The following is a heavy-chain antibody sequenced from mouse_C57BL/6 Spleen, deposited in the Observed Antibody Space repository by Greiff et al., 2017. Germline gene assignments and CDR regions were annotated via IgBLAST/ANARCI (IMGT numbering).Heavy chain of an antibody. D-gene: IGHD1-1*01. J-gene: IGHJ2*01. CDR3: ARTLLSTVCFDC. CDR1: GYTFTDYN. Sequence: EVKLVESGPELVKPGASVKIPCKASGYTFTDYNMDWVKQSHGKSLEWIGDINPNNGGTIYNQKFKGKATLTVDKSSSTAYIELRSLTSEDTAVYCCARTLLSTVCFDCWGQGTTLTVSS. CDR2: INPNNGGT. V-gene: IGHV1-18*01.